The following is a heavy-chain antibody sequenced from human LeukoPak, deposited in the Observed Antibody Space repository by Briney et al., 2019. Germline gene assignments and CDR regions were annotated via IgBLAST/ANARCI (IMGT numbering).Heavy chain of an antibody. J-gene: IGHJ4*02. D-gene: IGHD3-16*02. CDR3: ARAYYDYVWGSYRPPPFDY. CDR2: INPNSGGT. CDR1: GYTSTGYY. Sequence: ASVKVSCKASGYTSTGYYMHWVRQAPGQGLEWMGRINPNSGGTNYAQKFQGRVTMTRDTSISTAYMELSRLRSDDTAVYYCARAYYDYVWGSYRPPPFDYWGQGTLVTVSS. V-gene: IGHV1-2*06.